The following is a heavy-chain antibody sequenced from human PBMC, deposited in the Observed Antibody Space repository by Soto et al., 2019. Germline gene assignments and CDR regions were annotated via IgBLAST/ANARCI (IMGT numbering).Heavy chain of an antibody. J-gene: IGHJ4*02. D-gene: IGHD1-1*01. CDR3: VRDLYRSATMPCLDH. V-gene: IGHV3-23*01. CDR1: GFTFINYA. CDR2: ISDTGGDS. Sequence: GGSLRLSCEASGFTFINYAMSWVRQAPGKGLEWVASISDTGGDSYYADSMDSRFTISRDNSKNTLYLQINSLRAEDTAVYYCVRDLYRSATMPCLDHWGQGTLVTVSS.